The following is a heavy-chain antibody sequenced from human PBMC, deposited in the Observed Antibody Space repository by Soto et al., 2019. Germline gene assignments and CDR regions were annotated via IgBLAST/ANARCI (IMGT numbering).Heavy chain of an antibody. V-gene: IGHV3-23*01. CDR3: VKAVYLLDFDY. CDR1: GFTFSSYA. J-gene: IGHJ4*02. CDR2: ISGTGTTT. D-gene: IGHD2-8*01. Sequence: PGWSLRLSCAASGFTFSSYAMTLVRQAPGKGLEWVSTISGTGTTTYYADSVKGRFTISRDNSKNTLYLQMNSLRTEDTAVYYCVKAVYLLDFDYWGQGTLVTVSS.